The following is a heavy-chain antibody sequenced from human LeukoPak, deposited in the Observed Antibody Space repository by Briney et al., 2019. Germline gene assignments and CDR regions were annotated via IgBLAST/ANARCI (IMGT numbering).Heavy chain of an antibody. J-gene: IGHJ4*02. V-gene: IGHV1-58*02. D-gene: IGHD5-24*01. CDR3: AADTLQVGS. CDR2: IVVGSGNT. Sequence: SVKVSCKTSGFTFTFSAMQWVRQARGQRLEWIGWIVVGSGNTNYAQKFQERVTITRDMSTSTAYMELRSLRSEDTAVYYCAADTLQVGSWGQGTLVSVSS. CDR1: GFTFTFSA.